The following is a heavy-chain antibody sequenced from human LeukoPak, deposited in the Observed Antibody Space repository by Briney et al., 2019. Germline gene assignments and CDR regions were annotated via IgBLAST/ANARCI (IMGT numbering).Heavy chain of an antibody. J-gene: IGHJ4*02. D-gene: IGHD2-15*01. V-gene: IGHV3-64D*06. CDR3: VKAIRGVAGGEGDY. CDR2: IASNGGST. CDR1: GFTFSTYG. Sequence: PGGSLRLSCSASGFTFSTYGMHWVRQAPGKGLESVSAIASNGGSTYYAGSVKGRFTISRDNSKNTLYLQMSSLRAGDTAVYYCVKAIRGVAGGEGDYWGQGTLVTVSS.